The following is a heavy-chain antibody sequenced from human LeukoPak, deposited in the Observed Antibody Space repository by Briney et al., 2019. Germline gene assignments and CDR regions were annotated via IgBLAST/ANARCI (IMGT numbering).Heavy chain of an antibody. CDR3: ARLDRDGFLDP. V-gene: IGHV4-59*08. Sequence: SETLSLTCTVSGGSISSYYWSWIRQPPGKGLEWIGYIYYSGSTNYNPSLKSRVTISVDTSKNQFSLKLSTVTAADTAVYYCARLDRDGFLDPWGQGTLVTVSS. D-gene: IGHD5-24*01. CDR2: IYYSGST. J-gene: IGHJ5*02. CDR1: GGSISSYY.